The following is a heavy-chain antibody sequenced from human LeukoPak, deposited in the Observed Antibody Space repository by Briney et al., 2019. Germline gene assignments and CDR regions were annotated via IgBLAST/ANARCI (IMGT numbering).Heavy chain of an antibody. J-gene: IGHJ3*02. CDR3: ARSRGTYVGRGFDI. D-gene: IGHD3-16*01. V-gene: IGHV5-51*01. CDR2: IYPGDSDT. Sequence: GESLKISCKGSGYSFLNWIGWVRQMPGKGLEWMAFIYPGDSDTRYSPSFQGQVTISADKSTSTAYLQWSSLKASDTAMYYCARSRGTYVGRGFDIWGQGTLVTVSA. CDR1: GYSFLNW.